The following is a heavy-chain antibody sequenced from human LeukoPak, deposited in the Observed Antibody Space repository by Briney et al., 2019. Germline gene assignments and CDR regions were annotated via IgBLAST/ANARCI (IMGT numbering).Heavy chain of an antibody. CDR1: GGTFTSSP. D-gene: IGHD6-13*01. CDR3: ASSNPRFLWYSHLES. Sequence: GGSLRLSCAASGGTFTSSPMHWVRQAPGKGLEWVAVISYDGGDKYSADSVKGRFTVSRDNSKNTLSLQMNSLRPEDTAVYYCASSNPRFLWYSHLESWGQGTLVTVSS. V-gene: IGHV3-30*04. CDR2: ISYDGGDK. J-gene: IGHJ5*02.